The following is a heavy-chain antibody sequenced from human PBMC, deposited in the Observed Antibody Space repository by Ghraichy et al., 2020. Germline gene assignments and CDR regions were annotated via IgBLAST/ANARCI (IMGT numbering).Heavy chain of an antibody. CDR3: AKDISRAAAVGGFDY. CDR2: ISWNSGSI. J-gene: IGHJ4*02. CDR1: GFTFDDYA. D-gene: IGHD6-13*01. V-gene: IGHV3-9*01. Sequence: SLRLSCAASGFTFDDYAMHWVRQAPGKGLEWVSGISWNSGSIGYADSVKGRFTISRDNAKNSLYLQMNSLRAEDTALYYCAKDISRAAAVGGFDYWGQGTLVTVSS.